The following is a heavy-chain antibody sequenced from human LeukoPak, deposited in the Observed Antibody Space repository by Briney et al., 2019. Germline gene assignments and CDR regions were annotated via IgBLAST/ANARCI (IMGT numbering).Heavy chain of an antibody. J-gene: IGHJ4*02. CDR3: ARGSPIDY. V-gene: IGHV3-48*03. CDR2: ISSSGSSI. CDR1: GFTFSNYE. D-gene: IGHD1-26*01. Sequence: PGGSLRLSCAASGFTFSNYEMNWVRQAPGKGLEWVSYISSSGSSIYYAASVKGRFTISRDNAKSSLYLQMHSLRAEDTAVYYCARGSPIDYWGQGTLVTVSS.